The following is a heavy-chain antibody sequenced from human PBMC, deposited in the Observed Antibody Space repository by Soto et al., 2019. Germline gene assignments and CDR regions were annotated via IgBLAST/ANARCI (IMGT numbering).Heavy chain of an antibody. Sequence: EVQLVESGGGLVKPGGSLRLSCAASGFTFSSYSMNWVRQAPGKGLEWVSSISSSSSYIYYADSVKGRFTISRDNDKNSLYLQMNSMRAEDTAVYYCARAAGEVYYYGMDVWGQGTTVTVYS. J-gene: IGHJ6*02. CDR2: ISSSSSYI. D-gene: IGHD6-13*01. V-gene: IGHV3-21*01. CDR3: ARAAGEVYYYGMDV. CDR1: GFTFSSYS.